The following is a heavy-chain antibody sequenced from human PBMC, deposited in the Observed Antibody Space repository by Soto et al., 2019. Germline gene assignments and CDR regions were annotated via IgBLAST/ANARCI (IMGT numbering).Heavy chain of an antibody. CDR1: GASIISTNW. D-gene: IGHD3-16*01. J-gene: IGHJ4*02. V-gene: IGHV4-4*02. CDR3: AGGENFVWGS. Sequence: QVQLHESGPGLVKPSGTLSLTCTISGASIISTNWCTWVRQSPGKGLEWIGQIHHSGTTTYNPSLKSRVNISLDQSKNQFSLNLSSVTAADTAVYYCAGGENFVWGSWGQGTLVIVSS. CDR2: IHHSGTT.